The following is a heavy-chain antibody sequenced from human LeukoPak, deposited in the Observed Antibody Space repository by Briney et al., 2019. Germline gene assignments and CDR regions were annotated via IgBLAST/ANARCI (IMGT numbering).Heavy chain of an antibody. J-gene: IGHJ4*02. Sequence: GGSLRLSCAASGFTFSSYWMSWVRQAPGKGLEWVSAISVSGNTYHADSVKGRFTISRDNSKNTVYLQMNSLRAEDTAVYYCAKERGAAAATVYFDYWGQGTQVTVSS. CDR2: ISVSGNT. CDR3: AKERGAAAATVYFDY. V-gene: IGHV3-23*01. D-gene: IGHD6-13*01. CDR1: GFTFSSYW.